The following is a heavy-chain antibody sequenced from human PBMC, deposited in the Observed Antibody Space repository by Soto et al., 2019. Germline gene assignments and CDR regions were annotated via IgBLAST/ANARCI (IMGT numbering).Heavy chain of an antibody. J-gene: IGHJ4*02. CDR2: ISGSGGST. Sequence: GGSLRLSCAVSGFTFSSYAMSWVRQAPGKGLDWVSGISGSGGSTYYAESVKGRFTISRDNPKNTVYVQMNSLRPEDTAIYYCAKERNDFWSGTTGGFDHWGQGLLVTVLL. CDR1: GFTFSSYA. D-gene: IGHD3-3*01. V-gene: IGHV3-23*01. CDR3: AKERNDFWSGTTGGFDH.